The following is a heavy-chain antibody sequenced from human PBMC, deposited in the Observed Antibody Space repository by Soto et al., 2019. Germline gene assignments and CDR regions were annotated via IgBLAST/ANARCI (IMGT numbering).Heavy chain of an antibody. CDR2: ISCNGST. CDR3: ARSTGFPNDHYDFRSCLHGMDV. Sequence: SQTLCLRSSVACGSIVSVGCRCTFVPRNPGKGLQRIGYISCNGSTFYNPSLKSRLTISFQMSKNQISLRLTSLTAAGTAVYFGARSTGFPNDHYDFRSCLHGMDVWGRGTTVTVSS. J-gene: IGHJ6*02. V-gene: IGHV4-31*03. CDR1: CGSIVSVGCR. D-gene: IGHD3-3*01.